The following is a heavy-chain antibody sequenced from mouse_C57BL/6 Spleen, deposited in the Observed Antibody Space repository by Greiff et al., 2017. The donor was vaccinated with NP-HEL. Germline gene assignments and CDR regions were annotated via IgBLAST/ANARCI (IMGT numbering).Heavy chain of an antibody. CDR1: GFTFSDYG. V-gene: IGHV5-17*01. J-gene: IGHJ3*01. D-gene: IGHD2-4*01. Sequence: EVKVVESGGGLVKPGGSLKLSCAASGFTFSDYGMHWVRQAPEKGLEWVAYISSGSSTIYYADTVKGRFTISRDNAKNTLFLQMTSLRSEDTAMYYCAREEDYAFAYWGQGTLVTVSA. CDR2: ISSGSSTI. CDR3: AREEDYAFAY.